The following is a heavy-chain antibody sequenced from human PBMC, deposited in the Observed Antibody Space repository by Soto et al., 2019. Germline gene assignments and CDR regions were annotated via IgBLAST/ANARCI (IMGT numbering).Heavy chain of an antibody. J-gene: IGHJ5*01. CDR3: ETTYFYDIIGRAIDS. CDR1: GYSLTDLS. CDR2: FDPVESET. Sequence: ASVKVSCKVYGYSLTDLSMHWARQAPGKGLEWMGSFDPVESETTYAAKFQGRVTMTDDTSTDTATMELISLRSEDTAVYYCETTYFYDIIGRAIDSWGQGALVTVSS. V-gene: IGHV1-24*01. D-gene: IGHD3-22*01.